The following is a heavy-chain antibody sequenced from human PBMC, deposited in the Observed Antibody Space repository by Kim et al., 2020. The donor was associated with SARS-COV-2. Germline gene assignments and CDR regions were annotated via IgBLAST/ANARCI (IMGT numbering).Heavy chain of an antibody. Sequence: GGSLRLSCAASGFSITTRHMTWVRQSPGKGLEWVAGLHGGNSIYYAASVEGRCTIFRDNNTNTPHLQLNSLKVDDTAVYFYARDRGERSGWPVYDYWG. J-gene: IGHJ4*01. CDR3: ARDRGERSGWPVYDY. D-gene: IGHD6-25*01. CDR1: GFSITTRH. V-gene: IGHV3-53*01. CDR2: LHGGNSI.